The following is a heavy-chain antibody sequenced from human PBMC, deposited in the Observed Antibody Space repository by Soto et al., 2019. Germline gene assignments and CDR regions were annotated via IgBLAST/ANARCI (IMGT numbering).Heavy chain of an antibody. Sequence: TSETLSLTCTVSGGSISSGYYYWSWIRQPPGKGLEWIGYIYYSGSTYYNPSLMSRVTISVDTSKNQFSLKLSSVTAADTAVYYCARCASSCSLGFWGQGTLVTSPQ. V-gene: IGHV4-30-4*01. CDR3: ARCASSCSLGF. D-gene: IGHD2-15*01. J-gene: IGHJ4*02. CDR1: GGSISSGYYY. CDR2: IYYSGST.